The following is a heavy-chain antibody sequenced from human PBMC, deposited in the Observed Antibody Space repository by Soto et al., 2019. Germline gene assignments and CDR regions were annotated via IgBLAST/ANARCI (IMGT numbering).Heavy chain of an antibody. Sequence: PSETLSLTGTVSGASISSGDYYWSWIRQPPGKGLEWIGYIYYSGSTYYNPSLKSRVTISVDTSKNQFSLKLSSVTAADTAVYYCASNSYGSTFYDYWGQGTLVTVSS. CDR1: GASISSGDYY. CDR2: IYYSGST. CDR3: ASNSYGSTFYDY. V-gene: IGHV4-30-4*01. D-gene: IGHD5-18*01. J-gene: IGHJ4*02.